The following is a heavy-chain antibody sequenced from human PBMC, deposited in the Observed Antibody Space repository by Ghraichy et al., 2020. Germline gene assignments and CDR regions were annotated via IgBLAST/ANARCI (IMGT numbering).Heavy chain of an antibody. CDR2: IYHSGST. J-gene: IGHJ4*02. V-gene: IGHV4-38-2*01. Sequence: SETLSLTCAVSGYSISSGYYWGWIRQPPGKGLEWIGSIYHSGSTYYNPSLKSRVTISVDTSKNQFSLKLSSVTAADTAVYYCARRGVVTPIYFDYWGQGTLVTVSS. CDR1: GYSISSGYY. CDR3: ARRGVVTPIYFDY. D-gene: IGHD3-3*01.